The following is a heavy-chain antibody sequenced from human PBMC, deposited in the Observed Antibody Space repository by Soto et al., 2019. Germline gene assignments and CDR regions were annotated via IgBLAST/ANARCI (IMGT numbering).Heavy chain of an antibody. D-gene: IGHD4-17*01. V-gene: IGHV3-49*03. J-gene: IGHJ4*02. CDR2: IRSKAYGGTT. CDR1: GFTFGDYA. Sequence: GGSLRLSCTASGFTFGDYAMSLFRQAPGKGLEWVGFIRSKAYGGTTEYAASVKGRFTISRDDSKSIAYLQMNSLKTEDTAVYYCTRNYGDYADYWGQGTLVTAPQ. CDR3: TRNYGDYADY.